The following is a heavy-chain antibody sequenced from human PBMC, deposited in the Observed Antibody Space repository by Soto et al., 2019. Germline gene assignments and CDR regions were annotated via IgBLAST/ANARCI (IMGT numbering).Heavy chain of an antibody. CDR1: GFTFANAW. D-gene: IGHD1-7*01. V-gene: IGHV3-15*01. CDR2: VRRKADGGTT. Sequence: GGSLRLSCAASGFTFANAWMSWVRQAPGKGLEWVGRVRRKADGGTTDYAAPVNGRFTISRDDSENTLYLQMNSLKIDDTAVYYCRRDWDYPVLWGQGTLVTVSS. CDR3: RRDWDYPVL. J-gene: IGHJ4*02.